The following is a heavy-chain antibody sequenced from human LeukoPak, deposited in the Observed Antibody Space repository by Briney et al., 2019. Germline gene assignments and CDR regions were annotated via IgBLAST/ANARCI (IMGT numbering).Heavy chain of an antibody. Sequence: GGSLRLSCAASGFTFSSYWMSWVRQAPGKGLEWMANIKQDGSEKYYVDSVKGRFTISRDNAKNSLYLQMNSLRAEDTAVYYCARLASPPDYGDYGVFDYWGQGTLVTVSS. D-gene: IGHD4-17*01. V-gene: IGHV3-7*01. J-gene: IGHJ4*02. CDR1: GFTFSSYW. CDR3: ARLASPPDYGDYGVFDY. CDR2: IKQDGSEK.